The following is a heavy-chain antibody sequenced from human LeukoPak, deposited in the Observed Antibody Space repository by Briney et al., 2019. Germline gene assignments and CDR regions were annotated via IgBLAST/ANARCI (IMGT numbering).Heavy chain of an antibody. CDR1: GYTFTTYY. CDR2: INLSGGTT. D-gene: IGHD6-19*01. V-gene: IGHV1-46*01. Sequence: ASVTVSCKASGYTFTTYYIHWVRQAPGQGLEWMGRINLSGGTTTYAQKFQGRVTMTRDTSTSTVHMELSSLRSEDTAAYYCASHSSGWQHTYFDYWGQRTRVSVSS. J-gene: IGHJ4*02. CDR3: ASHSSGWQHTYFDY.